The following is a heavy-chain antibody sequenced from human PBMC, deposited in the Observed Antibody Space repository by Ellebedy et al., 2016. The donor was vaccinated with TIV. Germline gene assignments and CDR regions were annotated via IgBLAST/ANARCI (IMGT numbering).Heavy chain of an antibody. D-gene: IGHD6-13*01. CDR1: GFTFSSYA. Sequence: GESLKISXAASGFTFSSYAMSWVRQAPGKGLEWVSAISGSGGSTYYADSVKGRFTISRDNSKNTLYLQMNSLRAEDTAVYYCAKLGIAAAGTWFDPWGQGTLVTVSS. CDR2: ISGSGGST. J-gene: IGHJ5*02. CDR3: AKLGIAAAGTWFDP. V-gene: IGHV3-23*01.